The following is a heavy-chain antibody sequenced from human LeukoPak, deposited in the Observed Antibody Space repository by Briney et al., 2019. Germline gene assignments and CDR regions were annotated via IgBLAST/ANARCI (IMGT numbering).Heavy chain of an antibody. CDR3: ARDSGRASTTVTTQKDYYYYYMDV. Sequence: SVKVSCKASGGTFSSYAISWVRQAPGQGLEWMGGIIPIFGTANYAQKFQGRVTITADESTSTAYMELSSLRSEDTAVYYCARDSGRASTTVTTQKDYYYYYMDVWGKGTTVTISS. CDR1: GGTFSSYA. J-gene: IGHJ6*03. D-gene: IGHD4-17*01. CDR2: IIPIFGTA. V-gene: IGHV1-69*13.